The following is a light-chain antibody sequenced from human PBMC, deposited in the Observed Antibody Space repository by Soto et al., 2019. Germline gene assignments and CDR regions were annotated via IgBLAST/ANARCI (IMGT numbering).Light chain of an antibody. V-gene: IGLV1-40*01. CDR1: SSNIGAGYD. J-gene: IGLJ1*01. Sequence: QSVLTQPPSVSGAPGQRVTISCTGSSSNIGAGYDVHWYQRLPGTAPKLLIYGNTNRPSGVPDRFSGSKSDTSASLAIAGLQAEDEADYYCQSYDSSLITYVFGTGTKATVL. CDR2: GNT. CDR3: QSYDSSLITYV.